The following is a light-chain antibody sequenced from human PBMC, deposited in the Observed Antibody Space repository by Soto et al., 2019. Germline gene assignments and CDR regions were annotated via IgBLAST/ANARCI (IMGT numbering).Light chain of an antibody. CDR3: QQYNSSSPT. V-gene: IGKV1-5*01. J-gene: IGKJ2*01. Sequence: DIQMTQSPSTLSASVGDRVTITCRASQSISSWLAWYQQKPGKAPKLLIYGASSLESGVPSRFSGSGSVTEFTLTIDSLQPDDFATYYCQQYNSSSPTFGQGTKLEI. CDR1: QSISSW. CDR2: GAS.